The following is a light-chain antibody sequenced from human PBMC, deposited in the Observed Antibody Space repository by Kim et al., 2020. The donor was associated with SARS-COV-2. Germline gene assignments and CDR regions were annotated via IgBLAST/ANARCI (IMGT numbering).Light chain of an antibody. V-gene: IGLV3-9*01. CDR1: TIGDKN. CDR2: RDN. J-gene: IGLJ3*02. CDR3: QVWDSNTVV. Sequence: SYELTQPLSVSVALGQTARLTCGGDTIGDKNVHWYQQKPGQAPVLVIYRDNNRPSGIPARFSGSNSGNTATLTITRAQDGDDADYYCQVWDSNTVVFGGGTQLTVL.